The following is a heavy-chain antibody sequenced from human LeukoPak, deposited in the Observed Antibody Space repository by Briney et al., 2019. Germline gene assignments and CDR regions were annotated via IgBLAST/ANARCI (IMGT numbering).Heavy chain of an antibody. CDR1: GFSFSNYW. D-gene: IGHD1-26*01. V-gene: IGHV3-74*01. CDR2: INSDGSST. CDR3: AKGSIVGATSYYYLDV. Sequence: GGSLRLSCAASGFSFSNYWMHWVRQAPGKGLVWVSRINSDGSSTTYADSVKGRFTISRDNAKNTLYLQMNSLRAEDTAVYYCAKGSIVGATSYYYLDVWGTGTTVTVSS. J-gene: IGHJ6*03.